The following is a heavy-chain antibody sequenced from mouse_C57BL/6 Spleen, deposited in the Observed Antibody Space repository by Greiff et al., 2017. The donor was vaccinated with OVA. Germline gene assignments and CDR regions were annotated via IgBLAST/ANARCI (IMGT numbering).Heavy chain of an antibody. V-gene: IGHV10-1*01. CDR3: VRQAYYSKGYAMDY. J-gene: IGHJ4*01. CDR2: IRSKSNNYAT. Sequence: EVKLVESGGGLVQPKGSLKLSCAASGFSFNTYAMNWVRQAPGKGLEWVARIRSKSNNYATYYADSVKARFTISRDDSESMLYLQMNNLKTEDTAMYYCVRQAYYSKGYAMDYWGQGTSVTVSS. D-gene: IGHD2-5*01. CDR1: GFSFNTYA.